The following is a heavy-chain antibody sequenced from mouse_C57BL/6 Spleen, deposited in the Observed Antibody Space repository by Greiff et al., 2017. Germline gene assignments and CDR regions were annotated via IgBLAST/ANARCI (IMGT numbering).Heavy chain of an antibody. Sequence: QVQLKQSGAELVKPGASVKISCKASGYAFSSYWMNWVKQRPGKGLEWIGQIYPGDGDTNYNGKFKGKATLTADKSSSTAYMQLSSLTSEDSAVYFCARSNSSGSVYYYAMDYWGQGTSVTVSS. V-gene: IGHV1-80*01. CDR2: IYPGDGDT. D-gene: IGHD3-2*02. CDR3: ARSNSSGSVYYYAMDY. J-gene: IGHJ4*01. CDR1: GYAFSSYW.